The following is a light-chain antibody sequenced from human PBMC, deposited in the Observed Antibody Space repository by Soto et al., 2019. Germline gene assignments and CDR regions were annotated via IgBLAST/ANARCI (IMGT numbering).Light chain of an antibody. V-gene: IGLV4-69*01. CDR2: LNSDGSH. CDR3: QTWGTGIQV. CDR1: SGHSSYA. J-gene: IGLJ2*01. Sequence: QSVLTQSPSASASLGASVKLTCTLSSGHSSYAIAWHQQQPDKGPRYLMKLNSDGSHSKGDGIPDRFSGSSSGAERYLIISSLQSEDEADYYCQTWGTGIQVFGGGTKRPS.